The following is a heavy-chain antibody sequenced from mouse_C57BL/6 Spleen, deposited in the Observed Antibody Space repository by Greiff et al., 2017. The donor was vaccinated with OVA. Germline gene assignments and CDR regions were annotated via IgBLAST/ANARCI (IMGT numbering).Heavy chain of an antibody. CDR1: GFTFSSYA. CDR2: ISDGGSYT. CDR3: ARGDDGYYVSYYFDY. Sequence: DVMLVESGGGLVKPGGSLKLSCAASGFTFSSYAMSWVRQTPEKRLEWVATISDGGSYTYYPDNVKGRFTISRDNAKNNLYLQMSHLKSEDTAMYYCARGDDGYYVSYYFDYWGQGTTLTVSS. D-gene: IGHD2-3*01. J-gene: IGHJ2*01. V-gene: IGHV5-4*03.